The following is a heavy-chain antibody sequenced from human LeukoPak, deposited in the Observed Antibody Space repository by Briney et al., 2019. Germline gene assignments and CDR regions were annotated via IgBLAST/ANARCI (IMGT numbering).Heavy chain of an antibody. CDR2: INHSGST. J-gene: IGHJ4*02. D-gene: IGHD1-26*01. CDR3: ASSSSGSADY. CDR1: GGSFSGYY. V-gene: IGHV4-34*01. Sequence: SETLSLTCAVYGGSFSGYYWSWIRQPPGKGLEWIGEINHSGSTNYNPSLKSRVTISVDTSKNQFSLKLSSVTAADMAVYYCASSSSGSADYWGQGTLVTVSS.